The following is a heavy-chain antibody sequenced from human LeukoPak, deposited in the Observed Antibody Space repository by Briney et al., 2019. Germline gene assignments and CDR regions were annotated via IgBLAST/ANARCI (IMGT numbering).Heavy chain of an antibody. V-gene: IGHV4-4*02. Sequence: PSGTLSLTCAVSGGSISSSNWWSWVRQPPGKGLEWIGEIHHSGSTNYNPSLKSRVTISVDTSKNQFSLKLSSVTAADTAVYYCARGRDWGSYPTLDYWGQGTLVTVSS. CDR1: GGSISSSNW. CDR2: IHHSGST. J-gene: IGHJ4*02. D-gene: IGHD3-16*01. CDR3: ARGRDWGSYPTLDY.